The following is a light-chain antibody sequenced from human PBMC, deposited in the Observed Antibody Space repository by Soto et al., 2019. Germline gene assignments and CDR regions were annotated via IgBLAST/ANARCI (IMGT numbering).Light chain of an antibody. V-gene: IGKV1-39*01. CDR1: QSISTY. Sequence: DIQMTQSPSSLSASVGDRVTITCRASQSISTYLNWYQQKPGKAPKLLVYDASTLQSGVASRFSGSGSGTEFTLIISGLQPDDSATYYCQQYTNTNNPWMFGQRT. CDR2: DAS. J-gene: IGKJ2*01. CDR3: QQYTNTNNPWM.